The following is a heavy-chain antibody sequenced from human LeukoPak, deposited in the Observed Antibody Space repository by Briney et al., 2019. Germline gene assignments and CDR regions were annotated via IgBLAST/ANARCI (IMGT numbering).Heavy chain of an antibody. CDR3: AKGELEPAFYYYGMDV. D-gene: IGHD1-1*01. J-gene: IGHJ6*02. Sequence: SVKVSCKASGGTFSSYAISWVRQAPGQGLEWMGGIIPIFGTANYAQKFQGRVTITADESTSTAYMELSSLRSEDTAVYYCAKGELEPAFYYYGMDVWGQGTTVTVSS. CDR2: IIPIFGTA. V-gene: IGHV1-69*13. CDR1: GGTFSSYA.